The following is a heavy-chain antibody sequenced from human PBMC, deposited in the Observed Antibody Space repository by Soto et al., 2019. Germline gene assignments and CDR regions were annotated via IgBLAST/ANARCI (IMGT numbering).Heavy chain of an antibody. J-gene: IGHJ6*02. CDR1: GGSSISGGYY. CDR2: IYYSGST. CDR3: ARDTPPTAPIHYYYGMDV. D-gene: IGHD4-17*01. Sequence: SETHSLTSTVSGGSSISGGYYWSWIRKHPGKGLEWIGYIYYSGSTYYNPSLKSRVTISVDTSKNQFSLKLSSVTAADTAVYYCARDTPPTAPIHYYYGMDVWGQGTTVTVSS. V-gene: IGHV4-31*03.